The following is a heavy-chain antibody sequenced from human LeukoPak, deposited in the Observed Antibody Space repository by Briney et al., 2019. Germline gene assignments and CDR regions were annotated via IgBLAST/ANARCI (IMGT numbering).Heavy chain of an antibody. J-gene: IGHJ6*02. Sequence: PSETLSLTCAVYGGSFSGYYWSWIRQPPGKGLEWIGEINHSGSTNYNPSLKSRVTISVDTSKNQFSLKLSSVTAADTAVYYCARRDSCSSTSCYARGYYYYGMDVWGQGTLVTVSS. CDR1: GGSFSGYY. D-gene: IGHD2-2*01. CDR3: ARRDSCSSTSCYARGYYYYGMDV. CDR2: INHSGST. V-gene: IGHV4-34*01.